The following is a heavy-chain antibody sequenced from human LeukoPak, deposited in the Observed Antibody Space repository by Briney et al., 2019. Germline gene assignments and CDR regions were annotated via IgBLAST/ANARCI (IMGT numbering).Heavy chain of an antibody. CDR1: GGSFSGYY. CDR2: INHSGST. J-gene: IGHJ4*02. CDR3: ARGIITMIVWEARSGAARYFDY. V-gene: IGHV4-34*01. Sequence: SETLSLTCAVYGGSFSGYYWSWIRQPPGKGLEWIGEINHSGSTNYNPSLKSRVTISVDTSKNQFSLKLSSVTAADTAVYYCARGIITMIVWEARSGAARYFDYWGQGTLVTVSS. D-gene: IGHD3-22*01.